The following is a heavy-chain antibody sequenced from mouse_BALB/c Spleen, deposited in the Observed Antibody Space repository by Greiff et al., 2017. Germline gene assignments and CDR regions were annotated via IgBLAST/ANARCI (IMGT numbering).Heavy chain of an antibody. CDR2: ISSGSSTI. CDR1: GFTFSSFG. Sequence: EVKLVESGGGLVQPGGSRKLSCAASGFTFSSFGMHWVRQAPEKGLEWVAYISSGSSTIYYADTVKGRFTISRDNPKNTLFLQMTSLRSEDTAMYYCARWSTTVVARGYAMDYWGQGTSVTVSS. V-gene: IGHV5-17*02. D-gene: IGHD1-1*01. J-gene: IGHJ4*01. CDR3: ARWSTTVVARGYAMDY.